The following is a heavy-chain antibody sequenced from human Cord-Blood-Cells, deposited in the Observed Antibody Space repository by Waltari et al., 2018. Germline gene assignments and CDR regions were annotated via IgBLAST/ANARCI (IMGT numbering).Heavy chain of an antibody. J-gene: IGHJ4*02. D-gene: IGHD3-16*02. CDR3: ARAPGSTFGGVINY. CDR1: GFTFSSYS. Sequence: EVQLVESGGGLVKPGGSLRLSCAASGFTFSSYSMNWVRQAPGKGLVWVSSIGSSSSYNYYAGSVKGRFTISRDNAKNSLYLQMNSLRAEDTAVYYCARAPGSTFGGVINYWGQGTLVTVSS. V-gene: IGHV3-21*01. CDR2: IGSSSSYN.